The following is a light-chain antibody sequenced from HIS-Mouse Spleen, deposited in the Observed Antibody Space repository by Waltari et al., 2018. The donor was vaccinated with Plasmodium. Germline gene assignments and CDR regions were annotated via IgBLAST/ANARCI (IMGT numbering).Light chain of an antibody. J-gene: IGLJ3*02. V-gene: IGLV3-10*01. Sequence: SYELTQPPSVSVFPGQTARITCSGDALPKKYAYWYQQKSGQAPVLVIHENSKRPSGISERFSGSSSGTMATLTISGAKVEDEADYYCYSTDSSGNHRVFGGGTKLTVL. CDR3: YSTDSSGNHRV. CDR2: ENS. CDR1: ALPKKY.